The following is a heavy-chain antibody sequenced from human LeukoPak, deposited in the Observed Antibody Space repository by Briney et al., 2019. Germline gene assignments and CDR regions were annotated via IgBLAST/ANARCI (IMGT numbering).Heavy chain of an antibody. CDR2: INSDGSTT. J-gene: IGHJ4*02. CDR3: AKGLAVAGHFDY. CDR1: GFPFSAYW. Sequence: GGSLRLSCVVSGFPFSAYWMHWVRQAPGKGLVWVSHINSDGSTTIYADSVKGRFTISRDKSKNTLYLQMNSLRAEDTAVYYCAKGLAVAGHFDYWGQGTLVTVSS. V-gene: IGHV3-74*01. D-gene: IGHD6-19*01.